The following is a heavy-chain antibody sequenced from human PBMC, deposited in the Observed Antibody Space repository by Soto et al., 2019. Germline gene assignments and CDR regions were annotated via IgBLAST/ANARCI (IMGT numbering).Heavy chain of an antibody. CDR3: AREGGSGSYRYYGMDV. CDR1: GGTFSSYA. Sequence: QVQLVQSGAEVKKPGSSVKVSCKASGGTFSSYAISWVRQAPGQGLEWMGGIIPIFGTANYAQKFQGRVTITADESTSIAYMELSSLRSEDTAVYYCAREGGSGSYRYYGMDVWGQGTTVTVSS. J-gene: IGHJ6*02. D-gene: IGHD3-10*01. CDR2: IIPIFGTA. V-gene: IGHV1-69*12.